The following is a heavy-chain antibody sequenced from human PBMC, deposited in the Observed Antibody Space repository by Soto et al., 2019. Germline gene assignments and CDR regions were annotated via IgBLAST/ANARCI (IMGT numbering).Heavy chain of an antibody. Sequence: GASVKVSCKASGYTFTGYYMHWVRQAPGKGLEWMGWINPNSGGTNYAQKFQGWVTMTRDTSFSTAYMELSRLRSDDTAVFYCATTLIGAAGVPYWYFDLWGRGTLVTVSS. CDR2: INPNSGGT. V-gene: IGHV1-2*04. CDR1: GYTFTGYY. J-gene: IGHJ2*01. CDR3: ATTLIGAAGVPYWYFDL. D-gene: IGHD6-13*01.